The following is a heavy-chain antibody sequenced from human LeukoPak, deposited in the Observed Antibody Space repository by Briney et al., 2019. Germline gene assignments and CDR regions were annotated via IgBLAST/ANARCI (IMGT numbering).Heavy chain of an antibody. D-gene: IGHD3-9*01. J-gene: IGHJ5*02. CDR3: ARGEGYDILWFDP. V-gene: IGHV3-21*05. CDR1: GFTFSSYS. CDR2: VSSSSSYI. Sequence: GGSLRLSCAASGFTFSSYSMNWVRQAPGKGLEWVSYVSSSSSYIYYADSVKGRFTISRDNAKNSLYLQMNSLRAEDTAVYYCARGEGYDILWFDPWGQGTLVTVSS.